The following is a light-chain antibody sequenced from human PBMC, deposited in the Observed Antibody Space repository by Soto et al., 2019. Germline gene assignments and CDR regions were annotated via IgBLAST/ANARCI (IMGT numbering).Light chain of an antibody. V-gene: IGKV1-39*01. J-gene: IGKJ1*01. CDR2: GAS. Sequence: DIQMTQSPSSLSASVGDRVTITCRASQSISSSLNWYQQKPGKAPELLIYGASTLQGGVPSRFSGSGFETDFTLTITSLQPEDFATYYCQQSYNTPRTFGQGTKVEIK. CDR3: QQSYNTPRT. CDR1: QSISSS.